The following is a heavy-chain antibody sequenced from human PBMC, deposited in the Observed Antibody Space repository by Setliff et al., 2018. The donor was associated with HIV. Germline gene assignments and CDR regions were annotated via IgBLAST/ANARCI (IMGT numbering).Heavy chain of an antibody. V-gene: IGHV4-39*01. CDR2: IYYSGST. Sequence: SETLSLTCTVSGGSISSNSYCWGWIRQPPGKGLEWIGSIYYSGSTYYNPSLKSRVTISVDTSKNQFSLKLSSVTAADTAVYYCARQGGYSGYGFYYYYYYMDVWGKGTTVTVSS. CDR1: GGSISSNSYC. J-gene: IGHJ6*03. D-gene: IGHD5-12*01. CDR3: ARQGGYSGYGFYYYYYYMDV.